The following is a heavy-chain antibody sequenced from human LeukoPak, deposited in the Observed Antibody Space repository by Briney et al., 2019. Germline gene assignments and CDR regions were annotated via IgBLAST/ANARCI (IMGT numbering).Heavy chain of an antibody. V-gene: IGHV3-21*01. CDR3: AKMPKLCDFWSGYSDDAFDI. Sequence: PGGSLRLSCAASGFTFSSYSMNWVRQAPGKGLEWVSSISSSSSYIYYADSGKGRFTISRDNAKNSLYLRMNSLRAEDTAVYYCAKMPKLCDFWSGYSDDAFDIWGQGTMVTVSS. CDR2: ISSSSSYI. D-gene: IGHD3-3*01. J-gene: IGHJ3*02. CDR1: GFTFSSYS.